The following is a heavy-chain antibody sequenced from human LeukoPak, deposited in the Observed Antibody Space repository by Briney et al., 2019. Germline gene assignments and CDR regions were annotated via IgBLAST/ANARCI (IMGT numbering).Heavy chain of an antibody. CDR1: GLTFSSYW. D-gene: IGHD4-11*01. Sequence: PGGSLRLSCAASGLTFSSYWMSWVRQAPGKGLEWVANIKENGSGKYYLGSVKGRFTISRDNARNSLYLQMNSLRAEDTAVYYCARDPYKNKDYSNYGAFDIWGQGTMVTVSS. CDR3: ARDPYKNKDYSNYGAFDI. CDR2: IKENGSGK. V-gene: IGHV3-7*01. J-gene: IGHJ3*02.